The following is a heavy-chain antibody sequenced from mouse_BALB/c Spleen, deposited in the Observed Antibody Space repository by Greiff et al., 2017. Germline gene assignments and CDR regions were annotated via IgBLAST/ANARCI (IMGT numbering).Heavy chain of an antibody. CDR2: ISSGGSYT. J-gene: IGHJ4*01. V-gene: IGHV5-6*01. Sequence: EVQLVESGGDLVKPGGSLKLSCAASGFTFSSYGMSWVRQTPDKRLEWVATISSGGSYTYYPDSVKGRFTISRDNAKNTLYLQMSSLKSEDTAMYYCARQGITTGDYYAMDYWGQGTSVTVSS. CDR1: GFTFSSYG. CDR3: ARQGITTGDYYAMDY. D-gene: IGHD2-4*01.